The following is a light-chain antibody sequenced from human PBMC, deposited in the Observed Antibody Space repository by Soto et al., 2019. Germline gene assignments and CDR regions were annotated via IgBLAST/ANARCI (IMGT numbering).Light chain of an antibody. V-gene: IGKV1-5*03. CDR1: QSSSSW. CDR3: QQYNSYWT. Sequence: DIQMTQSPSTLSASVGDRVTITCRASQSSSSWLAWYQQKAGKAPKLLIYKASSLESGVPSRFSGSGSGTEFTLTISSLQPDDFATYYCQQYNSYWTFGQGTKVEIK. CDR2: KAS. J-gene: IGKJ1*01.